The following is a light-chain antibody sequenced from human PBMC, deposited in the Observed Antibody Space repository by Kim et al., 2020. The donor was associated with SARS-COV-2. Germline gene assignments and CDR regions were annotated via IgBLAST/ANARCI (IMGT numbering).Light chain of an antibody. J-gene: IGKJ2*01. Sequence: DIQMTQSPSSLSASLGDRVTITCRASQNIRSYLNWYQQKPGKAPDLLFYAASGVQSGVPSRFSGSGSGTEFTLTITTLQPEDFATYFCQQSYRSPYTFGQGTKLEI. V-gene: IGKV1-39*01. CDR2: AAS. CDR3: QQSYRSPYT. CDR1: QNIRSY.